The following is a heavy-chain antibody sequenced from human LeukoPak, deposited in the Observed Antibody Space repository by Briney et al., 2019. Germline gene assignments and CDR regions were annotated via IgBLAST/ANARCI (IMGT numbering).Heavy chain of an antibody. V-gene: IGHV4-59*01. CDR2: VDHTGST. J-gene: IGHJ6*03. CDR1: DDSITMYY. Sequence: KTSETLSLTCSVSDDSITMYYWTWIRQPPGKGLEWIGYVDHTGSTNFNPSLNGRVSISRDTTKNLFSLRLRSATAADTAVYFCARGRVSSSTWYSTYYYYFYMDVWGKGTTVTVSS. D-gene: IGHD1-1*01. CDR3: ARGRVSSSTWYSTYYYYFYMDV.